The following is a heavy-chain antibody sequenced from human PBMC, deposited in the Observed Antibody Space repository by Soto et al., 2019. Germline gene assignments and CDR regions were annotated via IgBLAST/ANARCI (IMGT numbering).Heavy chain of an antibody. CDR2: IKDDGGDE. Sequence: EVQLVESGGGLVQPGGSLRLSCAAPGFTFSPYWMSWVRQAPGKGLEWVGIIKDDGGDELYLKALRGRFTISRDNAKKSLYLAMDSLRVEDTAVYYCAGGSGWISDAWGQGTLVTVSS. CDR1: GFTFSPYW. V-gene: IGHV3-7*05. CDR3: AGGSGWISDA. J-gene: IGHJ5*02. D-gene: IGHD6-19*01.